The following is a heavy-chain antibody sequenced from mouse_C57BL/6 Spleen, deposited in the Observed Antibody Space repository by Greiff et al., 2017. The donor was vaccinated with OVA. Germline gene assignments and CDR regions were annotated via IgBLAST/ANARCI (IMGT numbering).Heavy chain of an antibody. CDR2: ISSGSSTI. V-gene: IGHV5-17*01. CDR1: LFTFSDYG. J-gene: IGHJ3*01. CDR3: ARAWFAY. Sequence: EVKLVESGGGLVKPGGSLKLSSASPLFTFSDYGIHWVRQAPEKGLEWVAYISSGSSTIYYADTVKGRFTISRDNAKNSLFLQMTSLRAEDTAMYYCARAWFAYWGQGTLVTVSA.